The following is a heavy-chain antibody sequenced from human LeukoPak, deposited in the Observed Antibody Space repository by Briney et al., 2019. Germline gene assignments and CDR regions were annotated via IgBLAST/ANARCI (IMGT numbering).Heavy chain of an antibody. CDR1: GFTFSSYG. V-gene: IGHV3-30*02. CDR3: AKGVAATVTYAFDA. D-gene: IGHD1-26*01. J-gene: IGHJ3*01. Sequence: PGGSLRLSCTASGFTFSSYGIHWVRQAPGTGLEWVAFIRYDGTNKYYTDSVKGRFTISRDNSKNTLYLQMNSLRPEDTATYYCAKGVAATVTYAFDAWGQGTMVTVSS. CDR2: IRYDGTNK.